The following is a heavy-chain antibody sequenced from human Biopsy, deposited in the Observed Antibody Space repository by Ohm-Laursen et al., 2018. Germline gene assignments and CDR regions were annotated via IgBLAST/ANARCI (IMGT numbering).Heavy chain of an antibody. CDR3: ARDPGYDFWSGSDPFDI. D-gene: IGHD3-3*01. Sequence: ASVKVSCNASGYTFIAYNIHWVRQAPGQGLEWMGWISTYNDDTNIAQKFQGRVSMTTDTSTRTAYMELRSLRSGDTAIYFCARDPGYDFWSGSDPFDIWGQGTLVTVS. V-gene: IGHV1-18*04. CDR2: ISTYNDDT. J-gene: IGHJ3*02. CDR1: GYTFIAYN.